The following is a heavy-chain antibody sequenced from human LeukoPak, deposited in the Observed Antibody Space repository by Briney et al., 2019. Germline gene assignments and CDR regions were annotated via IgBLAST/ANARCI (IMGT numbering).Heavy chain of an antibody. CDR3: ARADTGSWHKFDY. J-gene: IGHJ4*02. V-gene: IGHV6-1*01. D-gene: IGHD6-13*01. CDR1: GDSVSANSAS. CDR2: TYYRSNWCS. Sequence: SQTLSLTCAISGDSVSANSASWNWIRQSPSRGLEWLGRTYYRSNWCSDYGLSVKSRITINPDTSRNQFSLHLNSVTSEDTAVYYCARADTGSWHKFDYWGQGILVTVSS.